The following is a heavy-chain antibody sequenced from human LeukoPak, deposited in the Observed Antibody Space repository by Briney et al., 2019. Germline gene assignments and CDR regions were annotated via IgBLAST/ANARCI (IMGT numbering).Heavy chain of an antibody. V-gene: IGHV1-18*01. J-gene: IGHJ4*02. Sequence: ASVKVSCKASGYTFTSYGISWVRQAPGQGLEWMGWISAYNGNTNYAQKLQGRVTMTTDTSTSTAYMELRSLRSDDTAVYYCARLRYCSGGSCYLFDCWGQGTLVTVSS. D-gene: IGHD2-15*01. CDR2: ISAYNGNT. CDR1: GYTFTSYG. CDR3: ARLRYCSGGSCYLFDC.